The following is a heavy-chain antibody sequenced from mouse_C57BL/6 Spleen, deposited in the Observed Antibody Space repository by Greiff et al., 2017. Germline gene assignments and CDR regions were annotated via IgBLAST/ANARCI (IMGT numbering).Heavy chain of an antibody. CDR1: GFNIKDYY. V-gene: IGHV14-1*01. CDR3: TFCYYYGSSYDWYFDV. J-gene: IGHJ1*03. CDR2: IDPEDGDT. D-gene: IGHD1-1*01. Sequence: EVQRVESGAELVRPGASVKLSCTASGFNIKDYYMHWVKQRPEQGLEWIGRIDPEDGDTEYAPKFQGKATMTADTSSNTAYLQLSSLTSEDTAVYYCTFCYYYGSSYDWYFDVWGTGTTVTVSS.